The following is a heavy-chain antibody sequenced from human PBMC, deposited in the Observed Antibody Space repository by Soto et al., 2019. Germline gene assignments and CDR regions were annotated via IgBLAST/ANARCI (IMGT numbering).Heavy chain of an antibody. CDR1: GYTFTSYG. Sequence: ASVKVSCKASGYTFTSYGISWVRQAPGQGLEWMGWISAYNGNTNYAQKLQGRVTMTTDTSTSTAYMELRSLRSGDTAVYYCARAPSAGYSSGWYVGYYYYYGMDVWGQGTTVTVSS. D-gene: IGHD6-19*01. CDR2: ISAYNGNT. J-gene: IGHJ6*02. CDR3: ARAPSAGYSSGWYVGYYYYYGMDV. V-gene: IGHV1-18*01.